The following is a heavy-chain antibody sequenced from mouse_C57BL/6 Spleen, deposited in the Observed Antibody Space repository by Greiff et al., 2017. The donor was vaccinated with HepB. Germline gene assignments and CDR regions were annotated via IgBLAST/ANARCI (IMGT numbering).Heavy chain of an antibody. CDR2: INYDGSST. J-gene: IGHJ3*01. V-gene: IGHV5-16*01. CDR3: SRMGYDYDAFAY. Sequence: EVKLVESEGGLVQPGSSMKLSCTASGFTFSDYYMAWVRQVPEKGLEWVANINYDGSSTYYLDSLKSRFIISRDNAKNILYLQMRSLKSEDTATYFCSRMGYDYDAFAYWGQGTLVTVSA. D-gene: IGHD2-4*01. CDR1: GFTFSDYY.